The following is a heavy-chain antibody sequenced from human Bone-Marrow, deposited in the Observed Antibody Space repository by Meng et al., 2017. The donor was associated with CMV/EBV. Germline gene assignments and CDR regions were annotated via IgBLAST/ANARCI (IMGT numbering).Heavy chain of an antibody. CDR3: VRSSALPPLRWFDP. Sequence: GPTLVKPTQTLTLTCTFSGFSLSTSAEGVRWIRQPPGKALEWLALLFCTDDKRYSPSLESRLTLTKDTSKNQVVLTMSNVDPVDTATYYCVRSSALPPLRWFDPWGQGTLVTVSS. D-gene: IGHD2-15*01. V-gene: IGHV2-5*01. CDR1: GFSLSTSAEG. CDR2: LFCTDDK. J-gene: IGHJ5*02.